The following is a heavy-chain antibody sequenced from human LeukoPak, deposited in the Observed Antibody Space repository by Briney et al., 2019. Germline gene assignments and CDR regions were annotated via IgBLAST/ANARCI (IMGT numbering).Heavy chain of an antibody. V-gene: IGHV1-69*06. CDR2: IIPIFGTA. Sequence: ASVKVSCKASGGTFSSYAISWVRQAPGQGLEWMGGIIPIFGTANYAQKFQGRVTITADKSTSTAYMELSSLRSEDTAVYYCASISNWNYDSSGYYYLDDAFDIWGQGTMVTVSS. D-gene: IGHD3-22*01. J-gene: IGHJ3*02. CDR1: GGTFSSYA. CDR3: ASISNWNYDSSGYYYLDDAFDI.